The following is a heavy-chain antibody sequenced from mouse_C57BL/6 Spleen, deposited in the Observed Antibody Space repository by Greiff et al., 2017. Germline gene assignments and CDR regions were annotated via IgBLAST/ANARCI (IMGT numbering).Heavy chain of an antibody. Sequence: LQESGPGLVKPSQSLSLTCSVTGYSITSGYYWNWIRQFPGNKLEWMGYISYDGSNNYNPSLKNLISITRDTSKNQFFLKLNSVTTEDTATYYCARGYHYYGSSSYAMDYWGQGTSVTVSS. CDR2: ISYDGSN. CDR3: ARGYHYYGSSSYAMDY. V-gene: IGHV3-6*01. J-gene: IGHJ4*01. CDR1: GYSITSGYY. D-gene: IGHD1-1*01.